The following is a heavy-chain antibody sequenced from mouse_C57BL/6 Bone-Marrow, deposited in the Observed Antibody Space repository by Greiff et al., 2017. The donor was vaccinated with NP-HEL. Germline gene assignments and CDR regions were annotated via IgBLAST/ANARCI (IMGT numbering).Heavy chain of an antibody. D-gene: IGHD1-1*01. J-gene: IGHJ3*01. Sequence: EVKLQESGPVLVKPGASVKMSCKASGYTFTDYYMNWVKQSHGKSLEWIGVINPYNGGTSYNQKFKGKAILTVDKSSSTAYMELNSLTSEDSAVYYCEREDYYRSSYGFADWGQGTLVTVSA. CDR2: INPYNGGT. V-gene: IGHV1-19*01. CDR3: EREDYYRSSYGFAD. CDR1: GYTFTDYY.